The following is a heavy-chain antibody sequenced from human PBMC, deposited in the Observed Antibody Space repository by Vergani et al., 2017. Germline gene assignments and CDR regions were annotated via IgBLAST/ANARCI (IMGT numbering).Heavy chain of an antibody. D-gene: IGHD6-13*01. CDR2: IWYDGSNK. Sequence: QVQLVESGGGVVQPGRSLRLSCAASGFTFSSYGMHWVRPAPGKGLEWVAVIWYDGSNKYYADSVKGRFTISRDNSKNTLYLHMNSLRAEDTAVYYCARDYRAGGTIDYWGQGTLVTVSS. CDR3: ARDYRAGGTIDY. V-gene: IGHV3-33*01. J-gene: IGHJ4*02. CDR1: GFTFSSYG.